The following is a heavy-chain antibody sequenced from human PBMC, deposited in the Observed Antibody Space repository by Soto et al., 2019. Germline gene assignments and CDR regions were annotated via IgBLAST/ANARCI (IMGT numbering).Heavy chain of an antibody. J-gene: IGHJ1*01. CDR2: VHINGVV. D-gene: IGHD2-15*01. Sequence: QVQQQESGPGLVKPSDTLSLICSVSGTYISEFSWSWIRQPAGTGLEWIGRVHINGVVQYSPSFRGRVTMSIDTSSNHSSLNLQSATAAGTAVYYCARESGENWPSEALWGQGTLVTVSS. CDR3: ARESGENWPSEAL. V-gene: IGHV4-4*07. CDR1: GTYISEFS.